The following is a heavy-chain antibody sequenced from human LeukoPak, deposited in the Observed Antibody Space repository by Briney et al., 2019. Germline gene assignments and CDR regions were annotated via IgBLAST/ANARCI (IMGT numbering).Heavy chain of an antibody. V-gene: IGHV1-2*02. J-gene: IGHJ4*02. CDR2: IKPNSGGT. D-gene: IGHD2-2*01. CDR1: GYTFTAYY. Sequence: ASVKVSCKASGYTFTAYYMHWVRQAPGQGLEWMGWIKPNSGGTNYAQKFQGRVTMTRDTSISTAYMELSRLRSDDTAVYYCARDRVVVPAAFDYWGQGTLVTASS. CDR3: ARDRVVVPAAFDY.